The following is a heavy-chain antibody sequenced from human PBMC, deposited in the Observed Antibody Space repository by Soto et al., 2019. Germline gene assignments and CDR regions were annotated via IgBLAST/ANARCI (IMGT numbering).Heavy chain of an antibody. CDR1: GYTFTSYY. Sequence: ASVKVSCKASGYTFTSYYMHWVRQAPGQGLEWMGIINPSGGSTSYAQKFQGRVTMTRDTSTGTVYMELSSLRSEDTAVYYCARGGIVVVPAAIVHWFDPWGQGTLVTVSS. V-gene: IGHV1-46*01. CDR3: ARGGIVVVPAAIVHWFDP. J-gene: IGHJ5*02. CDR2: INPSGGST. D-gene: IGHD2-2*02.